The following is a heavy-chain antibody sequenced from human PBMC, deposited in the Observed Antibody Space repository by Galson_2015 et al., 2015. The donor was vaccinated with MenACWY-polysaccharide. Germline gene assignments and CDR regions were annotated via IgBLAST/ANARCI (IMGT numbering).Heavy chain of an antibody. CDR3: TRNEYQSTNLRVIGVYDGIAA. J-gene: IGHJ6*02. CDR1: GFTFGDFA. Sequence: SLRLSCAASGFTFGDFAMSWFRQAPGKGLEWVGFIRSKAYGGTTEYAAPVKGRFTISRDDSKSIAYLQMNSLKTEDTAVYYCTRNEYQSTNLRVIGVYDGIAAWGHGTTVPVSS. CDR2: IRSKAYGGTT. V-gene: IGHV3-49*03. D-gene: IGHD3-22*01.